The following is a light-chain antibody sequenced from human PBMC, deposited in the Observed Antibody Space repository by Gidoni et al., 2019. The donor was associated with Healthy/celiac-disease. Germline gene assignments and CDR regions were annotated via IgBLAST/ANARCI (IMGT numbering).Light chain of an antibody. CDR3: QQYYSYPRT. CDR1: QGISSY. CDR2: AAS. V-gene: IGKV1-8*01. J-gene: IGKJ1*01. Sequence: ALRMTQSPSSFSASTGDRFTITCRASQGISSYFAWYQQKTGKAPKILIYAASTLQSGVPSRFSGRGSGTDFTLTISCLQSEDFATYYCQQYYSYPRTFGQGTKVEIK.